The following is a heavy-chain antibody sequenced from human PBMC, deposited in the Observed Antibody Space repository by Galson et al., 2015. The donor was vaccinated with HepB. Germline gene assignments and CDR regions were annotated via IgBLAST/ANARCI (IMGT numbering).Heavy chain of an antibody. V-gene: IGHV1-2*02. CDR3: ARGGGVYCSSTSCYWIGLDP. Sequence: SVKVSCKASGYTFTGYYMHWVRQAPGQGLEWMGWINPNSGGTNYAQKFQGRVTMTRDTSISTAYMELSRLRSDDTAVYYCARGGGVYCSSTSCYWIGLDPWGQGTLVTVSS. J-gene: IGHJ5*02. CDR2: INPNSGGT. D-gene: IGHD2-2*01. CDR1: GYTFTGYY.